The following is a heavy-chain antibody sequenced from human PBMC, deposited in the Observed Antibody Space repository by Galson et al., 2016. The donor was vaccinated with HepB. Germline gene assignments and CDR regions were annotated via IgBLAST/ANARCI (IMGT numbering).Heavy chain of an antibody. CDR3: ARGVEMGPTYYHESSDYYYFDY. Sequence: SVKVSCKASGYTFTTYGISWVRQAPGQGLEWMGWINANNGNTNYAQKVQGRITMTTDTSTSTAYMELRSLRSDDTAIYYCARGVEMGPTYYHESSDYYYFDYWGQGT. CDR2: INANNGNT. D-gene: IGHD3-22*01. J-gene: IGHJ4*02. CDR1: GYTFTTYG. V-gene: IGHV1-18*01.